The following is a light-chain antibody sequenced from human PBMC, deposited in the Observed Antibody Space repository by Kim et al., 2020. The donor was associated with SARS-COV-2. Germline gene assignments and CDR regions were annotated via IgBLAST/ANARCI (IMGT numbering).Light chain of an antibody. CDR1: QSVKTN. V-gene: IGKV3-15*01. Sequence: PGERATLSCRASQSVKTNLAWYQQKPGQAPRLLMSGASTRATGVPARFSGSGSGTELTLTISSLQSEDIAVYYCQQYNDWPPVTFGQGTRLEIK. CDR3: QQYNDWPPVT. J-gene: IGKJ5*01. CDR2: GAS.